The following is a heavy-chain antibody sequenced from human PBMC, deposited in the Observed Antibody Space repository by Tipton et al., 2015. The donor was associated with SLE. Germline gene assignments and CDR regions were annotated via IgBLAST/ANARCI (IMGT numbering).Heavy chain of an antibody. V-gene: IGHV3-74*01. CDR3: AKSGFGERGGY. Sequence: SLRLSCAASGFTLSNYWMHWVCRAPGKGLVWLSRIDSDGSRTNYADSVKGRFTISRDNSKNSVSLQMNSLRAEDTAVYYCAKSGFGERGGYWGQGTLVTVSS. D-gene: IGHD3-10*01. J-gene: IGHJ4*02. CDR2: IDSDGSRT. CDR1: GFTLSNYW.